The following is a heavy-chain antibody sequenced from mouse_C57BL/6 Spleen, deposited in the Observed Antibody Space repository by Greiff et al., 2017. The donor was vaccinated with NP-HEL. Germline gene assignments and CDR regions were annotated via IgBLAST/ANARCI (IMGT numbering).Heavy chain of an antibody. CDR1: GYSITSGYY. V-gene: IGHV3-6*01. CDR2: ISYDGSN. D-gene: IGHD4-1*02. J-gene: IGHJ1*03. Sequence: ESGPGLVKPSQSLSLTCSVTGYSITSGYYWNWIRQFPGNKLEWMGYISYDGSNNYNPSLKNRISITRDTSKNQFFLKLNSVTHEDTATYYRARETNWDRSLHRYFDGWGTGTTGTVSS. CDR3: ARETNWDRSLHRYFDG.